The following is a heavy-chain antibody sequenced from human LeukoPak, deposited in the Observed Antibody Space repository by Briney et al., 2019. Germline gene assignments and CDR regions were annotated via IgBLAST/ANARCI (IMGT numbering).Heavy chain of an antibody. V-gene: IGHV4-4*07. CDR1: GGSISSYY. CDR2: IYTSGST. D-gene: IGHD2-2*01. CDR3: AREGAPGVVVPVYYYYYMDV. Sequence: SETLSLTCTVSGGSISSYYWSWIRQPAGKGLEWIGRIYTSGSTNYNPSPKSRVTMSVGPSKNQFSLKLSSVTAADTAVYYCAREGAPGVVVPVYYYYYMDVWGKGTTVTVSS. J-gene: IGHJ6*03.